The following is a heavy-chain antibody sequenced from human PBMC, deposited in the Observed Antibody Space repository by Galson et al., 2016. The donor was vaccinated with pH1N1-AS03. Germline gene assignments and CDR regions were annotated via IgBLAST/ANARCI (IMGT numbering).Heavy chain of an antibody. CDR3: TTLYSKASGYGMDV. J-gene: IGHJ6*02. CDR1: GFTFRNTW. CDR2: IKTKADGGTT. V-gene: IGHV3-15*01. D-gene: IGHD4-11*01. Sequence: SLRLSCAASGFTFRNTWMSWVRQAPGKGLEWVGRIKTKADGGTTDYAATVKGRFTISRDDSKDTLFLHLNTLVTADTAVYYCTTLYSKASGYGMDVWGQGTTVTVSS.